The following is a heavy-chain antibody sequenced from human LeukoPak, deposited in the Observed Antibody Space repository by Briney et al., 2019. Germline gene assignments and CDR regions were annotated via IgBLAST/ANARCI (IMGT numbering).Heavy chain of an antibody. V-gene: IGHV3-23*01. CDR2: ISGSGGST. Sequence: GGSLRLSCAASGFTFSSYAMSWVRQAPGKGLEWVSAISGSGGSTYYADSVKGRFTISRDNSMNTLYPQMNSLRAEDTAVYYCAKDTYDSSGYYSRGMDVWGQGTTVTVSS. CDR1: GFTFSSYA. D-gene: IGHD3-22*01. CDR3: AKDTYDSSGYYSRGMDV. J-gene: IGHJ6*02.